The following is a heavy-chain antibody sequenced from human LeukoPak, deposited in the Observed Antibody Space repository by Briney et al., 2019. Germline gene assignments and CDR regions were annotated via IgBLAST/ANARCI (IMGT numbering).Heavy chain of an antibody. CDR2: I. V-gene: IGHV3-23*01. CDR1: GLTLSNYG. D-gene: IGHD3-22*01. Sequence: PGGSLRLSCAVSGLTLSNYGVSWVRQAPGKGLEWVAGIKGRFTISTDHPKNTLYLQMNSLRAEDTAVYFCAKRGVVIRVILVGFHKEAYYFASWGQGALVTVSS. J-gene: IGHJ4*02. CDR3: AKRGVVIRVILVGFHKEAYYFAS.